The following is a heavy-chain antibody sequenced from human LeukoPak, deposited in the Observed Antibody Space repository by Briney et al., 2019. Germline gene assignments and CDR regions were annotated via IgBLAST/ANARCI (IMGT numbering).Heavy chain of an antibody. CDR2: IIPIFGTA. CDR1: GYTFTSYG. J-gene: IGHJ4*02. Sequence: VTVSCKASGYTFTSYGISWVRQAPGQGLEWMGGIIPIFGTANYAQKFQGRVTITADESTSTAYMELSSLRSEDTAVYYCASSYYDSSGYYYFDYWGQGTLVTVSS. V-gene: IGHV1-69*13. CDR3: ASSYYDSSGYYYFDY. D-gene: IGHD3-22*01.